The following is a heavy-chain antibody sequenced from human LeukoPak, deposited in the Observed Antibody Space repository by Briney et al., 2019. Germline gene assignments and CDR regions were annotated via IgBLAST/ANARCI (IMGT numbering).Heavy chain of an antibody. Sequence: ASVKVSCKASGYTFTSYDINWVRQAPGQRLEWMGWINAGNGNTKYSQKFQGRVTITRDTSASTAYMELSSLRSEDTAVYYCARDTLRVGATSWGQGTLVTVSS. V-gene: IGHV1-3*01. CDR3: ARDTLRVGATS. CDR1: GYTFTSYD. D-gene: IGHD1-26*01. J-gene: IGHJ4*02. CDR2: INAGNGNT.